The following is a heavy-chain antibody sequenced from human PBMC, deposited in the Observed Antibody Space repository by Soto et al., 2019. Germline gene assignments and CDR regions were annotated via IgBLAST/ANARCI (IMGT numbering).Heavy chain of an antibody. V-gene: IGHV1-8*01. J-gene: IGHJ3*02. CDR2: MNPNSGNT. CDR3: ASGGHYDFWSVDAFDI. Sequence: QVQLVQSGAEVKKPGASVKVSCKASGYTFTSYDINWVRQATGQGLEWMGWMNPNSGNTGYAQKFQGRVTMTMNTSISTAYMELSSLRSEDTAVYYCASGGHYDFWSVDAFDIWGQGTMVTVSS. CDR1: GYTFTSYD. D-gene: IGHD3-3*01.